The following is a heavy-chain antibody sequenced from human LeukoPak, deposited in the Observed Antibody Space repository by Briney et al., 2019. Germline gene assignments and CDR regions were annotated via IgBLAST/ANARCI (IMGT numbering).Heavy chain of an antibody. Sequence: GGSLRLSCVASGIMFSGYWMHWVRQAPGRGLVWVSRINSDGNDISYADFVRGRLTISRDNAKNTLYLQINSLRAEDTAVYYCFGRDLNDDGRDYWGQGTLVTVSS. D-gene: IGHD1-1*01. V-gene: IGHV3-74*01. J-gene: IGHJ4*02. CDR1: GIMFSGYW. CDR3: FGRDLNDDGRDY. CDR2: INSDGNDI.